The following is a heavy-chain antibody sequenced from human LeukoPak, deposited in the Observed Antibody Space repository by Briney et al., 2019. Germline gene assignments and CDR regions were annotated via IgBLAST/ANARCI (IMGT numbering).Heavy chain of an antibody. Sequence: GASVKVSCKASGGTFSNYVFSWVRQAPGQGLEWMGRIIPIVDITNYAENYQDRVTFSADKSTNTVYMHLNSLRSDDTAVYFCGRNEEGFGESLIDWGQGTLVTVSS. CDR2: IIPIVDIT. CDR1: GGTFSNYV. V-gene: IGHV1-69*04. J-gene: IGHJ4*02. D-gene: IGHD3-10*01. CDR3: GRNEEGFGESLID.